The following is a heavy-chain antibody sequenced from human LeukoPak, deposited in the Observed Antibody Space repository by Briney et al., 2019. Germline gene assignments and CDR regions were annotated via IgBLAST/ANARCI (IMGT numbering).Heavy chain of an antibody. J-gene: IGHJ6*03. CDR3: ARRGISQGYYMDV. D-gene: IGHD6-13*01. CDR1: GGSISSYY. Sequence: SETLSLTCTVSGGSISSYYWSWIRQPPGKGLEWIGNIYHTGTTYYNPSLKSRVTISMDTSKNQFSLKLSSVTAADTAVYYCARRGISQGYYMDVWGKGTTVTISS. CDR2: IYHTGTT. V-gene: IGHV4-59*04.